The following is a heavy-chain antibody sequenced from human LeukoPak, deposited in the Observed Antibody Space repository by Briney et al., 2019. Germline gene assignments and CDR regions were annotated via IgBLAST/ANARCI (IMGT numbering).Heavy chain of an antibody. CDR1: GYTFTNYG. D-gene: IGHD6-13*01. V-gene: IGHV1-18*01. Sequence: ASVRVSCKTSGYTFTNYGISWVRQAPGLGLEWMGWISAYNGNTNYAQKVQGRVTMTTDTSTSTAYMELRSLRFDDTAVYYCARDQSVRLLQTSSTYFKHVFAIWGQGSMVTVSS. CDR2: ISAYNGNT. CDR3: ARDQSVRLLQTSSTYFKHVFAI. J-gene: IGHJ3*02.